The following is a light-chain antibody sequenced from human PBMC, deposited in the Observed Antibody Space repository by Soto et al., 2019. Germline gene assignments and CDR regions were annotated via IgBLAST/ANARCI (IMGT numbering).Light chain of an antibody. Sequence: QAVVTQPYSASGTPGQRVTISCSGSSSNIGSHTLNWYQQLPGSAPSLLIYSDNQRPSGVPDRFSGSTSGTSASLAISGLQSEDEAEYYCAAWDDTLNAAVFGGGTQLTVL. CDR1: SSNIGSHT. CDR2: SDN. CDR3: AAWDDTLNAAV. J-gene: IGLJ7*01. V-gene: IGLV1-44*01.